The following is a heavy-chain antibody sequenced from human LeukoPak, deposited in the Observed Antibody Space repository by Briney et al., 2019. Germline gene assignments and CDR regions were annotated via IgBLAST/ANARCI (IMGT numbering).Heavy chain of an antibody. D-gene: IGHD5-18*01. V-gene: IGHV4-59*11. CDR2: IYDSWNT. CDR1: SGSINNHY. Sequence: PSETLSLTCIVSSGSINNHYWSWIRQPPGKGLEWIGYIYDSWNTNCNPSLQSRVTISMDASRNQFSLNLTSVTAADTAVYYCARDQIGYGLDYWGQGTLVTVSS. CDR3: ARDQIGYGLDY. J-gene: IGHJ4*02.